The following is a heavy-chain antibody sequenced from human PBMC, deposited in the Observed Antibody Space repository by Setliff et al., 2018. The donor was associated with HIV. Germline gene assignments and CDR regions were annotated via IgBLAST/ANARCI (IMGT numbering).Heavy chain of an antibody. J-gene: IGHJ4*02. D-gene: IGHD6-13*01. CDR3: STPFSYSSRYFDF. Sequence: GGSLRLSCAASGFGFSDAWMSWVRQVPGKGLEWVGRIKSKTDGGTTEYAAPVKGRFTISRDDSKNTLYLQMNSLKTEDTAVYYCSTPFSYSSRYFDFWGQGALVTVSS. CDR1: GFGFSDAW. CDR2: IKSKTDGGTT. V-gene: IGHV3-15*01.